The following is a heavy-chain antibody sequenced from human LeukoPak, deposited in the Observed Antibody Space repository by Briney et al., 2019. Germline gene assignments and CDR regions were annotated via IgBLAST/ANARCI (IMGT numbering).Heavy chain of an antibody. D-gene: IGHD3-22*01. CDR2: IIPILGVT. CDR3: ARHQMYYYDSSGCEAWFDP. J-gene: IGHJ5*02. Sequence: SVKVSCKASGGTFSSYAISWVRQAPGQGLEWMGRIIPILGVTNYAQKFQGRVTITADKSTSTAYMELSSLRSEDTAVYYCARHQMYYYDSSGCEAWFDPWGQGTLVTVSS. CDR1: GGTFSSYA. V-gene: IGHV1-69*04.